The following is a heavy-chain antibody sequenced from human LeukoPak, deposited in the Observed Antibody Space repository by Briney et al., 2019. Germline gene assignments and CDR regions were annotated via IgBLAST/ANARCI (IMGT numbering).Heavy chain of an antibody. D-gene: IGHD2-21*01. CDR1: GFTFDDYA. Sequence: PGGSLRLSCAASGFTFDDYAMHWVRQAPGKGLEWVSLISWDGGSTYYADSVKGRFTISRDNSKNSLYLQMNSLRAEDTALYYCAKDGCGGDRYPDGFDYWGQGTLVTVSS. CDR3: AKDGCGGDRYPDGFDY. J-gene: IGHJ4*02. V-gene: IGHV3-43D*04. CDR2: ISWDGGST.